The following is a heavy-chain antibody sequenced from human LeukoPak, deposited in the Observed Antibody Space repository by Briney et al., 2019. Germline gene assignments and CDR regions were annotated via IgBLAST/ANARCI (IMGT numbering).Heavy chain of an antibody. CDR1: GFTFSTYA. Sequence: GGTLRLSCATSGFTFSTYAMNWVRQAPGKGLEWVSVISVSGGSTYYADSVKGRFTISRDNSKNTLYLQMNSLRAEDTAVYYCARDGAAAGTGAFDIWGQGTMVTVSS. CDR3: ARDGAAAGTGAFDI. CDR2: ISVSGGST. D-gene: IGHD6-13*01. V-gene: IGHV3-23*01. J-gene: IGHJ3*02.